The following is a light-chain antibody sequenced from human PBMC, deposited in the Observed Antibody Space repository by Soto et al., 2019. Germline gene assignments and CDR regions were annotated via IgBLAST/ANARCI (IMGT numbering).Light chain of an antibody. CDR2: DVG. V-gene: IGLV2-8*01. Sequence: QSVLTQPPSASGSPGQSVTISCTGTSSDVGGYNFVSWYQHLPGKAPKLIIYDVGERPSGVPDRFSGSKSGNTASLTVSGLQAEDEADYYCSSYAGDNVYVFGPGTKLTVL. J-gene: IGLJ1*01. CDR1: SSDVGGYNF. CDR3: SSYAGDNVYV.